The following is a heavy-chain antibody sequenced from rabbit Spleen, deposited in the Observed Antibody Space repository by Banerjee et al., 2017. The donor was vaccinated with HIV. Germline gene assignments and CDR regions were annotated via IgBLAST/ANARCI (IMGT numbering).Heavy chain of an antibody. D-gene: IGHD7-1*01. V-gene: IGHV1S47*01. CDR1: GFSCYYKC. CDR3: ARGGIGITSYFTL. CDR2: IVTSSGST. J-gene: IGHJ4*01. Sequence: QEQLVESGGGLVTLGGSLTLTCTASGFSCYYKCVMCWVRQAPGKGLQWIGCIVTSSGSTYYASWAKGRFTITRSTSLNTVTLQVTGLTAADTATYFCARGGIGITSYFTLWGPGTLVTVS.